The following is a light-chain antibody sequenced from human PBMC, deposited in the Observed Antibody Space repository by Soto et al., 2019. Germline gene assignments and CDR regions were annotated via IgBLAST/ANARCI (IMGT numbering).Light chain of an antibody. Sequence: QSALTPPPSVSGSPGQSVTISCTGTSSDVGGYNRVSWYQQPPGKAPKLLIYDVSNRPSGGSTRFSGSKSGNTASLTISGLQAEDEADYYCTSYATGSAYVFGPGTKLTVL. CDR1: SSDVGGYNR. V-gene: IGLV2-18*02. J-gene: IGLJ1*01. CDR2: DVS. CDR3: TSYATGSAYV.